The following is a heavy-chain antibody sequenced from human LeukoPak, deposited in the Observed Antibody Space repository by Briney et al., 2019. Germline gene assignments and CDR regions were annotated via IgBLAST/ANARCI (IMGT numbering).Heavy chain of an antibody. J-gene: IGHJ4*02. V-gene: IGHV1-2*04. D-gene: IGHD6-6*01. CDR1: GYTFTGYY. CDR2: INPNSGGT. Sequence: GASVKVSCKASGYTFTGYYMHWVRQAPGQGLEWMGWINPNSGGTNYAQKFQGWVTMTRDTSISTAYMELSRLRSEDTAVYYCARDEEYSSFGSGPASLLLGNWGQGTLVTVSS. CDR3: ARDEEYSSFGSGPASLLLGN.